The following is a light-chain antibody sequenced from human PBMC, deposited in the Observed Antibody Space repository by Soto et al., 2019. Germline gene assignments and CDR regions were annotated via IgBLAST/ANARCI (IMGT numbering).Light chain of an antibody. Sequence: MQITQSPSTLSASLGDRVTITCRASQSISSWLAWYQQKPWTAPKLLIYKASTLQSGVPSRFSGSGSGTEFTLTISSLQTDDSANYYCQQYNDNWTFGQGTKVDIK. CDR1: QSISSW. CDR3: QQYNDNWT. CDR2: KAS. J-gene: IGKJ1*01. V-gene: IGKV1-5*03.